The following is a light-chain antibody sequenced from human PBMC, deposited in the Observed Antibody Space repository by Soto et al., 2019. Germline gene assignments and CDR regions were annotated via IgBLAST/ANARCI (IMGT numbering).Light chain of an antibody. V-gene: IGKV3-15*01. J-gene: IGKJ1*01. Sequence: EIVMTQSPATLSVSPGERATLSCRASQSVSSNLAWYQQKPGQAPRLLIYGASTRATGIPARFSGSGSGTEFTLTISSLQSEDSAVYYCQQYHNWPAFGQGTKVEIK. CDR1: QSVSSN. CDR3: QQYHNWPA. CDR2: GAS.